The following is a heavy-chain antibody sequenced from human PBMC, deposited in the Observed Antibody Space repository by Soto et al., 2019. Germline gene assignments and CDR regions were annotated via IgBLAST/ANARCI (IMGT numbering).Heavy chain of an antibody. CDR3: ARGSDRGYCSSTSCYGVIYYYYMDV. CDR2: MNPNSGNT. Sequence: QVQLVQSGAEVKKPGASVKVSCKASGYTFTSYDINWVRQATGQGLEWMGWMNPNSGNTGYAQKFQGRVTMTRNTSISTAYMELSSLRSEDTAVYYCARGSDRGYCSSTSCYGVIYYYYMDVWGKGTTVTVSS. CDR1: GYTFTSYD. V-gene: IGHV1-8*01. D-gene: IGHD2-2*01. J-gene: IGHJ6*03.